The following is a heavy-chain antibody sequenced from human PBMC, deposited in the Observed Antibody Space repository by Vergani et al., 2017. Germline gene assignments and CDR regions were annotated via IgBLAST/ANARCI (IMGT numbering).Heavy chain of an antibody. J-gene: IGHJ6*03. D-gene: IGHD6-6*01. CDR3: ARLQGIAARSKGDYYYYYMDV. Sequence: QVQLQESGPGLVKPSETLSLTCAVSGYSISSGYYWSWIRQPPGKGLEWIGEINHSGSTNYNPSLKSQVTISVDTSKNQFSLKLSSVTAADTAVYYCARLQGIAARSKGDYYYYYMDVWGKGTTVTVSS. V-gene: IGHV4-38-2*01. CDR2: INHSGST. CDR1: GYSISSGYY.